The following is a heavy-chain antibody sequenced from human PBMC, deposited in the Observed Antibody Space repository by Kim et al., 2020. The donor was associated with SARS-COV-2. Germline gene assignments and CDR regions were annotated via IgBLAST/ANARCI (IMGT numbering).Heavy chain of an antibody. CDR2: IYTSGST. V-gene: IGHV4-61*02. D-gene: IGHD6-13*01. CDR3: AREWGIAPYYYYGMDV. Sequence: SETLSLTCTVSGGSISSGSYYWSWIRQPAGKGLEWIGRIYTSGSTNYNPSLKSRVTISVDTSKNQFSLKLSSVTAADTAVYYCAREWGIAPYYYYGMDVWGQGTTVTVSS. CDR1: GGSISSGSYY. J-gene: IGHJ6*02.